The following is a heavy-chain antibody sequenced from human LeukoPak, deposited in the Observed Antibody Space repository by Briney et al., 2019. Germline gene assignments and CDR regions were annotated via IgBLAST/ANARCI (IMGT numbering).Heavy chain of an antibody. CDR3: AREYIDSDYHGLGSYFALDC. D-gene: IGHD3-10*01. V-gene: IGHV3-48*04. J-gene: IGHJ4*02. CDR2: ITSSSSTI. CDR1: GFTFSSYS. Sequence: GGSLRLSCAASGFTFSSYSMNWVRQAPGKGLERISYITSSSSTIHYADSVKGRFTISRDNAKNSLSLQMNILTVADTAVYYCAREYIDSDYHGLGSYFALDCWGQGILVTVSS.